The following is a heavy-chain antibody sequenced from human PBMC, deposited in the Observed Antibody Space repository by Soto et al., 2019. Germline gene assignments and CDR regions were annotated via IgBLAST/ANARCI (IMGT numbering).Heavy chain of an antibody. V-gene: IGHV1-69*13. CDR3: ARGYCSGGNCYSGMDV. D-gene: IGHD2-15*01. CDR1: GGTFSTHA. CDR2: IIPISGTT. J-gene: IGHJ4*02. Sequence: VKVSCKASGGTFSTHAIIWVRQAPGHGLEWMGGIIPISGTTYYTQKFQGRVTITADEPTSTAFMELSSLKSEDTAVFYCARGYCSGGNCYSGMDVWGQGTLVTVSS.